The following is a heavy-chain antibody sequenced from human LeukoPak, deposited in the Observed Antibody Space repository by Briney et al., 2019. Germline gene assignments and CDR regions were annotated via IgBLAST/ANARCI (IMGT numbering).Heavy chain of an antibody. CDR2: IYNSGST. CDR3: ARVPLLRRFDP. Sequence: SETLSLTCTVSGGSISSGDNYWSWIRQPPGKGLEWIGYIYNSGSTYYNPSLKSRVTISVDTSKNQFSLKLSSVTAADTAVYYCARVPLLRRFDPWGQGTLVIVSS. J-gene: IGHJ5*02. V-gene: IGHV4-30-4*08. CDR1: GGSISSGDNY.